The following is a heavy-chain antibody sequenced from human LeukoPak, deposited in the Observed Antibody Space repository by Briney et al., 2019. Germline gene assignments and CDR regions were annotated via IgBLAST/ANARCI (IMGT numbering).Heavy chain of an antibody. V-gene: IGHV3-7*01. D-gene: IGHD6-13*01. CDR3: VNQQVVPY. J-gene: IGHJ4*02. CDR1: GFTFTDYW. CDR2: IKEDGSQK. Sequence: PGGSLRLSCAASGFTFTDYWMSWVRQAPGKGLEWVANIKEDGSQKDYVDSVKGRFTISRDNAKNSVYLQMNSLRVEDTAVYYCVNQQVVPYWGQGTRVTVSS.